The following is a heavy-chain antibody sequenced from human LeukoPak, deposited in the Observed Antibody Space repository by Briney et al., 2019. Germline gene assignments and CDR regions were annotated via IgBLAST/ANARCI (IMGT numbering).Heavy chain of an antibody. V-gene: IGHV1-2*02. CDR2: INPNSGGT. J-gene: IGHJ3*02. CDR3: ARIAAAGANDAFDI. Sequence: ASVKVSCKASGYTFTGYYMHWVRQAPGQGFEWMGWINPNSGGTNYAQKFQGRVTMTRDTSISTAYMELSRLRSDDTAVYYCARIAAAGANDAFDIWGQGTMVTVSS. CDR1: GYTFTGYY. D-gene: IGHD6-13*01.